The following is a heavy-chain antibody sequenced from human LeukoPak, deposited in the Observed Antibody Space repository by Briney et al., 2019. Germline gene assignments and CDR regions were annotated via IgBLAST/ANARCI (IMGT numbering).Heavy chain of an antibody. J-gene: IGHJ4*02. Sequence: GGSLRLSCAASGFTFSSYAMSWVRQAPGRGLEWVSYIRSSGNPLYYADSVKGRFTISRDNGKNSLYLQMNSLRAEDTAVYYCARDPNALDFWGQGTLVTVSS. CDR3: ARDPNALDF. D-gene: IGHD2-2*01. V-gene: IGHV3-48*01. CDR2: IRSSGNPL. CDR1: GFTFSSYA.